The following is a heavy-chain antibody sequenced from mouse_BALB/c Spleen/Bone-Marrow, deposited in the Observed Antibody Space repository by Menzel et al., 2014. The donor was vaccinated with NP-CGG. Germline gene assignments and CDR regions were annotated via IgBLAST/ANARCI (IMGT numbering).Heavy chain of an antibody. Sequence: FQHQQPGPELVKPGAAETMSFNASGYTFTSYVMHWVKQKPVQGLEWIGYVNPYNDVTKYNEKFKGKATLTSDKSSSTAYMELSSLTSEDSAVYYCARRGRIAEALGYWGQGPTLTVYS. J-gene: IGHJ2*01. V-gene: IGHV1-14*01. CDR1: GYTFTSYV. D-gene: IGHD6-1*01. CDR2: VNPYNDVT. CDR3: ARRGRIAEALGY.